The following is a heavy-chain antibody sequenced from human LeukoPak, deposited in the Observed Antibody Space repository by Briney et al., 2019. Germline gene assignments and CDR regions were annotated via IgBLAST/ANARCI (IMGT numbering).Heavy chain of an antibody. CDR2: ISYDGSNK. Sequence: PGGSLRLSCAASGFTFSSYAMHWVRQAPGKGLEWVAVISYDGSNKYYADSVKGRFTISRDNSKNTLYLQMNSLRAEDTAVYYCAREGVDTAMAYYYYYGMDVWGQGTTVTVSS. J-gene: IGHJ6*02. CDR3: AREGVDTAMAYYYYYGMDV. D-gene: IGHD5-18*01. V-gene: IGHV3-30-3*01. CDR1: GFTFSSYA.